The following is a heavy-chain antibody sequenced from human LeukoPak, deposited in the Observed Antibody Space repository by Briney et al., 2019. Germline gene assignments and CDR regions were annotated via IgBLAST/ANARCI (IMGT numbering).Heavy chain of an antibody. Sequence: SVTVPCKASGGTFSSYAISWVRQAPGQGLEWMGGIIPIFGTANYAQKFQGRVTITADEATSTTYMELSSLKSEDTAIYYCTTRSCGAGACSSSFYYYYGLHFWGQGTTVSVSS. D-gene: IGHD3-16*01. V-gene: IGHV1-69*13. J-gene: IGHJ6*02. CDR3: TTRSCGAGACSSSFYYYYGLHF. CDR1: GGTFSSYA. CDR2: IIPIFGTA.